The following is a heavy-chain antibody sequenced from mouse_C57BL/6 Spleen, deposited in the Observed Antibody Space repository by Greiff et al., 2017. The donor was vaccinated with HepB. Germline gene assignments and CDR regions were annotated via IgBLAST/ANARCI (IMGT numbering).Heavy chain of an antibody. CDR3: ARPSYYGSSLFDY. Sequence: QVQLKQSGPELVKPGASVKLSCKASGYTFTSYDINWVKQRPGQGLEWIGWIYPRDGSTKYNEKFKGKATLTVDTSSSTAYMELHSLTSEDSAVYFCARPSYYGSSLFDYWGQGTTLTVSS. D-gene: IGHD1-1*01. CDR2: IYPRDGST. CDR1: GYTFTSYD. J-gene: IGHJ2*01. V-gene: IGHV1-85*01.